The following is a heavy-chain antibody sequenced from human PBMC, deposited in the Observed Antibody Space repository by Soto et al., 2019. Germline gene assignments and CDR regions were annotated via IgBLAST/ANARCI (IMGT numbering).Heavy chain of an antibody. CDR1: GGYISSGGYY. D-gene: IGHD5-18*01. Sequence: TSETLSLTCTVAGGYISSGGYYWSWLRQHPGKGLEWIGYIYYSGSTYYNPSLKSRVTISVDTSKNQFSLKLSSVTAADTAVYYCASKNRGYSYGRKSSNWFDPWGQGTLVTVSS. CDR3: ASKNRGYSYGRKSSNWFDP. V-gene: IGHV4-31*03. J-gene: IGHJ5*02. CDR2: IYYSGST.